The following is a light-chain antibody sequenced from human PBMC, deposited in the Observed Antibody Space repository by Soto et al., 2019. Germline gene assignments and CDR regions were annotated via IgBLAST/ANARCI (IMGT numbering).Light chain of an antibody. CDR1: SSNIGSNT. J-gene: IGLJ1*01. Sequence: QSVLTQPPSASGTPGQRVTISCSGSSSNIGSNTVNWYQQLPGTAPKLLIYTNDQRPSGVPDRFSGSKSGTSASLAISGLQSEDEADYYCAAWDDSLIGYVFGTGTQLTVL. V-gene: IGLV1-44*01. CDR3: AAWDDSLIGYV. CDR2: TND.